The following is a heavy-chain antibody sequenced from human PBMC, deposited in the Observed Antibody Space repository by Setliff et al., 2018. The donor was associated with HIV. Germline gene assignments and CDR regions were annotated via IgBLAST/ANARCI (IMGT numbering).Heavy chain of an antibody. CDR2: IYYSGTT. Sequence: SETLSLTCTVSGGSISSRTYYWGCIRQPPGKGLEWIGSIYYSGTTYYNPSLKSRVTISIDTSKNQFSLKLSSVTAADTAVYYCARRDGYSYGFYFDYWGQGTLVTVSS. D-gene: IGHD5-18*01. CDR1: GGSISSRTYY. J-gene: IGHJ4*02. CDR3: ARRDGYSYGFYFDY. V-gene: IGHV4-39*01.